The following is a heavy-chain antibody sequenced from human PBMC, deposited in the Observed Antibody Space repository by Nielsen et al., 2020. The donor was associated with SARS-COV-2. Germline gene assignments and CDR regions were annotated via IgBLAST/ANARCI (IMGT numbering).Heavy chain of an antibody. CDR3: AKLVLQDAFDI. CDR2: ISWNSGSI. CDR1: GFTVRDSY. V-gene: IGHV3-9*01. Sequence: GGSLRLSCVVSGFTVRDSYMSWIRQAPGKGLEWVSGISWNSGSIGYADSVKGRFTISRDNAKNSLYLQMNSLRAEDTALYYCAKLVLQDAFDIWGQGTMVTVSS. D-gene: IGHD4/OR15-4a*01. J-gene: IGHJ3*02.